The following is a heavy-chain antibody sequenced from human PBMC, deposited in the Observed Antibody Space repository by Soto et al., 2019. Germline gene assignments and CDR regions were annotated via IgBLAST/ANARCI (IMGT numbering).Heavy chain of an antibody. CDR1: GFTFSSYA. CDR2: ISGSGGST. D-gene: IGHD3-22*01. V-gene: IGHV3-23*01. CDR3: AKDVYDYYYDSSGYYYGY. Sequence: EVQLLESGGGLVQPGGSLRLSCAASGFTFSSYAMSWVRQAPGKGLEWVSAISGSGGSTYYADSVKGRFTISRDNSKNMLYLQMNSLRAEDTAVYYCAKDVYDYYYDSSGYYYGYWGQGTLVTVSS. J-gene: IGHJ4*02.